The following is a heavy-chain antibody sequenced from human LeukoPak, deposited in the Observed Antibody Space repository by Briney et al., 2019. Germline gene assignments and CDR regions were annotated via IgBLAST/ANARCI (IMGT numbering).Heavy chain of an antibody. V-gene: IGHV4-39*07. J-gene: IGHJ5*02. CDR1: GGSISSSSYY. D-gene: IGHD3-10*01. Sequence: SETLSLTCTVPGGSISSSSYYWGWIRQPPGKGLEWIGSIYYSGSTYYNPSLKSRVTISVDTSKNQFSLKLSSVTAADTAVYYCARSSRGLGWFDPWGQGTLVTVSS. CDR2: IYYSGST. CDR3: ARSSRGLGWFDP.